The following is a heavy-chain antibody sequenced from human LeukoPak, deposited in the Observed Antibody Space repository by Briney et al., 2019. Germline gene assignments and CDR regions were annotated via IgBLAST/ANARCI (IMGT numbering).Heavy chain of an antibody. CDR1: GFTFSSLG. Sequence: PGGSLRLSCATSGFTFSSLGMNWVRQAPGKGLEWLAFVWYDGSKEEYADSAKGRFTISRDNSQNTLYLQMNSLRAEDTAVYYCAKDPSGYYDSAMWGNDIWGQGTMVTVSS. D-gene: IGHD3-22*01. CDR2: VWYDGSKE. V-gene: IGHV3-30*02. J-gene: IGHJ3*02. CDR3: AKDPSGYYDSAMWGNDI.